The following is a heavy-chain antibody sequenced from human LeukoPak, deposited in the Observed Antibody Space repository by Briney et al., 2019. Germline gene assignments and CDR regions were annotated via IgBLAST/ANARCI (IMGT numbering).Heavy chain of an antibody. CDR3: AGSRDTSNFWSGYWYYYYGMDV. Sequence: ASVKVSCKASGYTFTIYYMHWVRQAPGQGLEWMGIINPSGGSTSYAQKFQGRVTMTRDTSTSTVYLELSSLRSEDTAVYYCAGSRDTSNFWSGYWYYYYGMDVWGQGTTVTVSS. V-gene: IGHV1-46*01. CDR1: GYTFTIYY. J-gene: IGHJ6*02. CDR2: INPSGGST. D-gene: IGHD3-3*01.